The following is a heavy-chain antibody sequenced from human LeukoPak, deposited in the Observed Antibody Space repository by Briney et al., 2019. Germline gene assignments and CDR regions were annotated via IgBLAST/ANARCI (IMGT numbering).Heavy chain of an antibody. Sequence: TGGSLRLSCAASGFTFSSYGIHWVRQAPGKGLEWVAFIRSDGSEKYYADSVKGRFTISRDNSKNTLYLQMNSLRPEDTAVYYCARHSTISGSIDFWGQGTLVTVSS. D-gene: IGHD3-3*01. CDR1: GFTFSSYG. J-gene: IGHJ4*02. CDR3: ARHSTISGSIDF. V-gene: IGHV3-30*02. CDR2: IRSDGSEK.